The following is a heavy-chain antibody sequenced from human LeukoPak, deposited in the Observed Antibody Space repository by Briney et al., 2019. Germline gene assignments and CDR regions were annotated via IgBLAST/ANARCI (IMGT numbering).Heavy chain of an antibody. CDR3: VRAFAGAPFDL. J-gene: IGHJ2*01. V-gene: IGHV3-30*04. CDR2: LSTIGGRE. D-gene: IGHD3-10*01. Sequence: PGTSLRLSCAASGFTFSSYSMHWVRQAPGKGLEWAAVLSTIGGREYYADSVKGRFTISRGTSKNTLYLQMDGLRVEDTALYYCVRAFAGAPFDLWGRGTLVTVSS. CDR1: GFTFSSYS.